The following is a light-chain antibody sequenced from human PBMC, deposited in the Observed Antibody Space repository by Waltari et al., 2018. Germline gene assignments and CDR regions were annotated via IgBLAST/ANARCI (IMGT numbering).Light chain of an antibody. J-gene: IGKJ5*01. CDR1: RNINNY. V-gene: IGKV3-11*01. CDR2: DAS. CDR3: QQRSNWPQN. Sequence: EIVLTQSPATLSLSPGEGATLSCRASRNINNYLAWYQQKPGQAPRLLIYDASNRAAGIPARFRGGGSGTDFTLTISSLEPEDFAVYYCQQRSNWPQNFGQGTRLEIK.